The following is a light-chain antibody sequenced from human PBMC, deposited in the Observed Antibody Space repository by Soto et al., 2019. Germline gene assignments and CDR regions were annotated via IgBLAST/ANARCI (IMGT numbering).Light chain of an antibody. Sequence: DIQMTQSPSSLSASVGDRVTITCRPSQSISNSLNWYQQTPGKAPKHLLFAASNLQSGVPSRFSRSGSGTDLTLTISNLQPEDFATYYCQQSYSTPRTLAQGTRLE. CDR2: AAS. CDR1: QSISNS. CDR3: QQSYSTPRT. V-gene: IGKV1-39*01. J-gene: IGKJ5*01.